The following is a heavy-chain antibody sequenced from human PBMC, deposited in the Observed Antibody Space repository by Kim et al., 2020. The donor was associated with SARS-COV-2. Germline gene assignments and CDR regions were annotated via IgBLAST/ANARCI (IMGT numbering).Heavy chain of an antibody. CDR3: ARGWGITMVRGVIPRKYYFDY. Sequence: SETLSLTCAVYGGSFSGYYWSWIRQPPGKGLEWIGEINHSGSTNYNPSLKSRVTISVDTSKNQFSLKLSSVTAADTAVYYCARGWGITMVRGVIPRKYYFDYWGQGTLVTVSS. V-gene: IGHV4-34*01. CDR1: GGSFSGYY. J-gene: IGHJ4*02. CDR2: INHSGST. D-gene: IGHD3-10*01.